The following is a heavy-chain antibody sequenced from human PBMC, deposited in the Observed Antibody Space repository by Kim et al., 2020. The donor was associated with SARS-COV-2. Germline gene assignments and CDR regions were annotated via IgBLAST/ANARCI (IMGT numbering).Heavy chain of an antibody. CDR3: ARGIYHESVCLSDYY. CDR1: GLTFEDSA. V-gene: IGHV3-30-3*01. CDR2: ISYDGRNT. D-gene: IGHD2-2*01. Sequence: GGSLRLSCAASGLTFEDSAMNWVRQAPGKGLEWVAVISYDGRNTDYADSVKGRFTVSRDNSKSTLFLQMDSLRVEDTGLYYCARGIYHESVCLSDYY. J-gene: IGHJ6*01.